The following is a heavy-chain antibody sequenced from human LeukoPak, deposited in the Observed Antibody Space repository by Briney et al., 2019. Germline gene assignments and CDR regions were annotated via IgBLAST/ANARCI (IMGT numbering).Heavy chain of an antibody. J-gene: IGHJ4*02. D-gene: IGHD1-26*01. V-gene: IGHV3-30*04. CDR1: GFTFSSYA. CDR2: ISYDGSNK. CDR3: TRAQEGATFHY. Sequence: PGGSLRLSCAASGFTFSSYAMHWVRQAPGKGLEWVALISYDGSNKYFADSVKGRFTISRDNSKNTLYLQMNSLRTEDTAVYYCTRAQEGATFHYWGQGTLITVSS.